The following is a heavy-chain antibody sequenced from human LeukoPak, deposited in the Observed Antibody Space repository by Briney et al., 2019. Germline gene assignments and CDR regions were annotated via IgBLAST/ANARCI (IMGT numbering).Heavy chain of an antibody. CDR2: VDHGGST. D-gene: IGHD1-26*01. Sequence: PSETLSLTCAVYGESFSGYYWTWIRQPPGKGLEWIGEVDHGGSTNYNPSLKSRVTISADTSKNQFSLKLSSVTAADTAVYYCARRPRNSGSDDGPSGLDYWGQGTLVTVSS. V-gene: IGHV4-34*01. J-gene: IGHJ4*02. CDR3: ARRPRNSGSDDGPSGLDY. CDR1: GESFSGYY.